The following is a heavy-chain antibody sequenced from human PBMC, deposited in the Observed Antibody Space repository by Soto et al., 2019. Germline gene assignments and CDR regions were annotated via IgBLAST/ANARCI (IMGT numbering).Heavy chain of an antibody. Sequence: ASVKVSCKASGYTFTGYYMHWVRQAPGQGLEWMGWINPNSGGTNYAQKFQGWVTMTRDTSISTAYMELSRLRSDDTAVYYCARDRGLVLQLTYYYYGMDVWGQGTTVTVSS. V-gene: IGHV1-2*04. J-gene: IGHJ6*02. D-gene: IGHD5-18*01. CDR1: GYTFTGYY. CDR2: INPNSGGT. CDR3: ARDRGLVLQLTYYYYGMDV.